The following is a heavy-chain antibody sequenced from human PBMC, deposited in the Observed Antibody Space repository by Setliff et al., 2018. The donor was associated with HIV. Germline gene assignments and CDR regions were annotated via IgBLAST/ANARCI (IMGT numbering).Heavy chain of an antibody. D-gene: IGHD6-19*01. Sequence: ASVKVSCKASGYTFTSSAMSWVRQAPGQGLEWMGWINTDTGRTTYAQGFTGRFVFSLDTSVSTAYLQISSLKAEDTAVYFCARGYSSGWSDYWGQGTLVTVSS. CDR3: ARGYSSGWSDY. V-gene: IGHV7-4-1*02. CDR2: INTDTGRT. CDR1: GYTFTSSA. J-gene: IGHJ4*02.